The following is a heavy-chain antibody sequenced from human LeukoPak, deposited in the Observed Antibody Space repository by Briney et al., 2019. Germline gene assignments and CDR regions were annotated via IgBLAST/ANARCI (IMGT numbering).Heavy chain of an antibody. CDR3: ARDGSKGPVTAYLDY. V-gene: IGHV3-74*01. J-gene: IGHJ4*02. Sequence: GGSLRLSCSASVFTFRCHAMDWVHRAPGEGLVWVSRLKGDGSEASYADSVKGRFTISRDNAKNTLYLQMSSLRAEDTAVYYCARDGSKGPVTAYLDYWGQGATVTVSS. CDR2: LKGDGSEA. CDR1: VFTFRCHA. D-gene: IGHD2-21*02.